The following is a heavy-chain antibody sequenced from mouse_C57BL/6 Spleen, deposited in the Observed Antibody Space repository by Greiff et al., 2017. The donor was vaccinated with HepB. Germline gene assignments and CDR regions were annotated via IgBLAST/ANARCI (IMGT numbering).Heavy chain of an antibody. CDR3: TRGRGNLDY. D-gene: IGHD2-1*01. Sequence: QVQLKQSGAELVRPGASVTLSCKASGYTFTDYEMHWVKQTPVHGLEWIGAIDPETGGTAYNQKFKGKAILTADKSSSTAYMELRSLTSEDSAVYYCTRGRGNLDYWGQGTTLTVSS. CDR1: GYTFTDYE. V-gene: IGHV1-15*01. J-gene: IGHJ2*01. CDR2: IDPETGGT.